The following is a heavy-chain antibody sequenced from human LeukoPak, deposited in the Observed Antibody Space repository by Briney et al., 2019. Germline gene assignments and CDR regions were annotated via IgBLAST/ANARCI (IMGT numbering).Heavy chain of an antibody. CDR3: AKSGGGSGSYYLYYGMDV. Sequence: GGSLRLSCAASGLTGSHNYVSWVRQAPGKGLEWVSAISGSGGSTYYADSVKGRFTISRDNSKNTQYLQMNSLRAEDTAVYYCAKSGGGSGSYYLYYGMDVWGQGTTVTVSS. V-gene: IGHV3-23*01. D-gene: IGHD3-10*01. CDR1: GLTGSHNY. J-gene: IGHJ6*02. CDR2: ISGSGGST.